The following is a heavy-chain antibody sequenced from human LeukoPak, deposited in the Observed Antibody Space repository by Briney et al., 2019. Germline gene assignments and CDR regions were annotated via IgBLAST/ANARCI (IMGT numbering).Heavy chain of an antibody. CDR2: ISGSGDST. Sequence: GGSLRLSCAASGFTFRSFAVTWVRQAPGKGLEWVSVISGSGDSTYYADSVKGRFTISRDNSKNTLYLQMNSLRAEDTAIYYCAKEDDFWSGPQGGYWGQGTLVTVSS. D-gene: IGHD3-3*01. CDR1: GFTFRSFA. V-gene: IGHV3-23*01. J-gene: IGHJ4*02. CDR3: AKEDDFWSGPQGGY.